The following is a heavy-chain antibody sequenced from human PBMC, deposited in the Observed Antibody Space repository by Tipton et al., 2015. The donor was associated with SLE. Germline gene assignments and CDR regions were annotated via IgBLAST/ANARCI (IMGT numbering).Heavy chain of an antibody. CDR3: ARDWEGGMDV. V-gene: IGHV3-13*01. Sequence: SLRLSCAVSGFTFITHDMHWVRQATGKGLVWVSAIDTAGDAFYAGSVKGRFTISRENAKNSLYLQMNSLRAGDTAVYYCARDWEGGMDVWGQGTTVTVSS. J-gene: IGHJ6*02. D-gene: IGHD1-26*01. CDR1: GFTFITHD. CDR2: IDTAGDA.